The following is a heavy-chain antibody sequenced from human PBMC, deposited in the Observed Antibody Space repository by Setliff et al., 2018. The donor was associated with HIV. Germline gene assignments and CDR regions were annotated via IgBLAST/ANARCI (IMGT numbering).Heavy chain of an antibody. CDR2: ISTSTRTI. CDR3: VRDVYTSNWYLNWFDP. Sequence: GGSLRLSCAASGFTFSTYSMNWVRQAPGKGLEWISYISTSTRTIYYADSVKGRFTISRDNAKKSLYLQMNSLRAEDTAVYYCVRDVYTSNWYLNWFDPWGQGTLATVSS. CDR1: GFTFSTYS. D-gene: IGHD6-13*01. V-gene: IGHV3-48*04. J-gene: IGHJ5*02.